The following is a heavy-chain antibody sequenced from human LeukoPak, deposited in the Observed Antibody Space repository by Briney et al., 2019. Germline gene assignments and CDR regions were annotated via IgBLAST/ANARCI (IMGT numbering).Heavy chain of an antibody. V-gene: IGHV3-30-3*01. J-gene: IGHJ4*02. CDR3: ARDVLLLEYSFDY. CDR1: GFTFSSYA. CDR2: ISYDGSNK. Sequence: GGSLRLSCAASGFTFSSYAMHWVRQAPGKGLEWVAVISYDGSNKYYADSVKGRFTISRDNSKNTLYLQMNSLRAEDTAVYYCARDVLLLEYSFDYWGQGTLVTVSS. D-gene: IGHD3-10*01.